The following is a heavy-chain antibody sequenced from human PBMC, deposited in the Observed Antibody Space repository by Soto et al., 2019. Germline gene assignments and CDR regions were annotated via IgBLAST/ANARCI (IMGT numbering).Heavy chain of an antibody. CDR1: GYTFTSYA. J-gene: IGHJ6*02. CDR3: ASVLELHYYYGMDV. V-gene: IGHV1-3*01. D-gene: IGHD1-7*01. CDR2: INAGNGNT. Sequence: ASVKVSCKASGYTFTSYAMHWVRQAPGQRLEWMGWINAGNGNTNYAQKFQGRVTITADESTSTAYMELSSLRSEDTAVYYCASVLELHYYYGMDVWGQGTTVTVSS.